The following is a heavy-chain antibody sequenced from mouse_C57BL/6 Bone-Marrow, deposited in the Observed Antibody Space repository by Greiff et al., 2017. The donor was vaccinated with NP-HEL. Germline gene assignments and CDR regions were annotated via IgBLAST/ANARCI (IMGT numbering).Heavy chain of an antibody. CDR3: ARVDSSYWYFDV. V-gene: IGHV1-66*01. J-gene: IGHJ1*03. CDR1: GYSFTSYY. CDR2: IYPGSGNT. D-gene: IGHD1-1*01. Sequence: QVQLQQSGPELVKPGASVKISCKASGYSFTSYYIHWVKQRPGQGLEWIGWIYPGSGNTKYNETFKGKATLTADTSSSPAYMQLSSLTSEDSAVYYCARVDSSYWYFDVWGTGTTVTVSS.